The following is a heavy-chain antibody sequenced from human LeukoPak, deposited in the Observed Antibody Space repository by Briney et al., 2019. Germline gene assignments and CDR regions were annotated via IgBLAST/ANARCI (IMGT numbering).Heavy chain of an antibody. CDR1: DDSFSSHY. J-gene: IGHJ4*02. Sequence: SETLSLTCTVSDDSFSSHYWTWIRQPPGKGLEWIGYISYSGSTNYNPSLKSRVTISVDTSKKQFSLKLDPVTAADTAVYFCARRSVTRWYYSDWGQGTLVTVSS. CDR3: ARRSVTRWYYSD. V-gene: IGHV4-59*08. D-gene: IGHD3-10*01. CDR2: ISYSGST.